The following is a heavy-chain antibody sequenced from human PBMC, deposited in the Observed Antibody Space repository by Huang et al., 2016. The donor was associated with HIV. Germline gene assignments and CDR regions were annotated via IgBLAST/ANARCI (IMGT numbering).Heavy chain of an antibody. CDR2: ISGTSSNI. Sequence: EVQLVESGGALVQPGGSLKLSCVVSGFDFSKYSMTWVRKATGKGLEWVSVISGTSSNIYDAESVKGRCTISRDNAKNSVFLQMRSLRAEDTALYYCARTEMEYYYGSSGYYPDYWGQGTQVTVSS. V-gene: IGHV3-48*01. CDR3: ARTEMEYYYGSSGYYPDY. D-gene: IGHD3-22*01. J-gene: IGHJ4*02. CDR1: GFDFSKYS.